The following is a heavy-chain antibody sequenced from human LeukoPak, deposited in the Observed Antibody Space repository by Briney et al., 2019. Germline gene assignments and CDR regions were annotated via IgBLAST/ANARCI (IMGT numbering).Heavy chain of an antibody. CDR1: GGSFSGYY. Sequence: KPSETLSLTCAVYGGSFSGYYWSWIRQPPGKGLEWIGEINHSGSTNHNPSLKSRVTISVDTSKNQFSLKLSSVTAADTAVYYCARAVAAARHDYWGQGTLVTVSS. J-gene: IGHJ4*02. CDR2: INHSGST. CDR3: ARAVAAARHDY. V-gene: IGHV4-34*01. D-gene: IGHD6-13*01.